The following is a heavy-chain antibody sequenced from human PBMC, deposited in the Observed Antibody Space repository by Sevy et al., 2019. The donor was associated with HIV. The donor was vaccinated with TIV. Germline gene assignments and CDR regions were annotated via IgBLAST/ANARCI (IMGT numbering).Heavy chain of an antibody. Sequence: GGSLRLSCAASGFSFSDYRMHWVRRAPEKGLEWVAVISYDGRNNKYNADSVKVRFTISRDNSKYKLNLQMNSLRAEDTAIYYCARDRGEILSSAFDYWGQGTLVTVSS. CDR3: ARDRGEILSSAFDY. CDR2: ISYDGRNNK. J-gene: IGHJ4*02. CDR1: GFSFSDYR. V-gene: IGHV3-30*03. D-gene: IGHD3-16*01.